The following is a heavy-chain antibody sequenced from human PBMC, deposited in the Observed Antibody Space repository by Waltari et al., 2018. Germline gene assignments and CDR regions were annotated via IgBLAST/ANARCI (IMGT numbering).Heavy chain of an antibody. CDR1: GFPFSSYS. V-gene: IGHV3-21*01. CDR3: ATGGWGFYLDN. CDR2: ISRTGTYT. D-gene: IGHD7-27*01. J-gene: IGHJ4*02. Sequence: EVQLVESGGGLVKPGGSLRLSWAASGFPFSSYSMNWVRQAPGKGLEWISSISRTGTYTHYADSVKGRFTISRDNAKNSLYLQMNSLRADDTGVYWCATGGWGFYLDNWGQGTLVTFSS.